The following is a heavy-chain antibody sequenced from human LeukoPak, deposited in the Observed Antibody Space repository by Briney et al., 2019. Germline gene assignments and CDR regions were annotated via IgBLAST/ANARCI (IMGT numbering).Heavy chain of an antibody. D-gene: IGHD6-13*01. Sequence: GGSLRLSCAASGFIFSSYEMNWVRQAPGKGLEWVSYISSSGSTIYYADSVKGRFTISRDNAKNSLYLQMNSLRAEDTAVHYCARDAGPGYSSSWYDYWGQGTLVTVSS. CDR2: ISSSGSTI. CDR1: GFIFSSYE. J-gene: IGHJ4*02. CDR3: ARDAGPGYSSSWYDY. V-gene: IGHV3-48*03.